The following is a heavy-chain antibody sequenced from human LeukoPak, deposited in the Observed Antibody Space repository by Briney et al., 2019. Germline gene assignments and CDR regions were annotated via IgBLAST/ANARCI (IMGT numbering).Heavy chain of an antibody. D-gene: IGHD3-3*01. CDR1: GFTFSNAW. J-gene: IGHJ4*02. Sequence: ASLRLSCAASGFTFSNAWMSRVRQAPGQGLEWVGRIKSKNDGGTTEHAAPVKGRFTISRDDPKTTLYLRMNSLDTEDTAVYYCTSSDFWSGYYTSDYWGQGTLVTVSS. V-gene: IGHV3-15*01. CDR2: IKSKNDGGTT. CDR3: TSSDFWSGYYTSDY.